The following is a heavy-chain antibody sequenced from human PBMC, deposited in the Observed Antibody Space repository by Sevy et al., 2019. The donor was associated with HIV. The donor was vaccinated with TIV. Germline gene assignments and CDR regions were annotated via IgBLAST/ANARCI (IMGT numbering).Heavy chain of an antibody. V-gene: IGHV3-21*01. Sequence: GSLRLSCAASGFTFSNYNMNWVRQAPGEGLKWVSSISSSSADIYYTVSVKGRFTVSRDNSRKSLFLQMNGLSAEDTALYYCARDLLVGSTYVFDIWGRGTMVTVSS. J-gene: IGHJ3*02. D-gene: IGHD1-26*01. CDR2: ISSSSADI. CDR1: GFTFSNYN. CDR3: ARDLLVGSTYVFDI.